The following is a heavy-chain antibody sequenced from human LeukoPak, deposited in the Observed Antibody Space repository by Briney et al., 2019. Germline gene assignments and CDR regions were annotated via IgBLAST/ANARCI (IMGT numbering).Heavy chain of an antibody. CDR3: VRESSLYDSRVY. CDR2: IYYSGST. J-gene: IGHJ4*02. Sequence: SETLSLTCTVSGDSISGGGYYWSWIRQPPGKGLEWIGYIYYSGSTYYNPSLQSRVTISVDTSKNQFSLKLNSVTAADTAMYYCVRESSLYDSRVYWGQGTLVTVSS. CDR1: GDSISGGGYY. V-gene: IGHV4-31*03. D-gene: IGHD3-22*01.